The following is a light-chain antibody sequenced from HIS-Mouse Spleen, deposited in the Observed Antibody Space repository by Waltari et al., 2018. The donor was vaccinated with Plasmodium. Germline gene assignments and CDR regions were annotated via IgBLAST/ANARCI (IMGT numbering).Light chain of an antibody. CDR1: SSDVGVYNY. V-gene: IGLV2-8*01. J-gene: IGLJ2*01. Sequence: QSALTQPPSASGSPGLSVTISCTGTSSDVGVYNYVSWSQQHPGKAPKLLIYVVSKPPAGVPVRVSGSTAGNTASLTVSGLQSEDEADYYCSSYAGTNNLVFGGGTKLTVL. CDR2: VVS. CDR3: SSYAGTNNLV.